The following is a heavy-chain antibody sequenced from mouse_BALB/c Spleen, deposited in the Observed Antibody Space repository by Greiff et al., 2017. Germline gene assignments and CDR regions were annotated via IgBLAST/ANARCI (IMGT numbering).Heavy chain of an antibody. CDR2: ISSGSSTI. CDR1: GFTFSSFG. J-gene: IGHJ1*01. CDR3: ARSTATRGYFDV. D-gene: IGHD1-2*01. Sequence: EVKLVESGGGLVQPGGSRKLSCAASGFTFSSFGMHWVRQAPEKGLEWVAYISSGSSTIYYADTVKGRFTISRDNPKNTLFLQMTSLRSEDTAMYYCARSTATRGYFDVWGAGTTVTVSS. V-gene: IGHV5-17*02.